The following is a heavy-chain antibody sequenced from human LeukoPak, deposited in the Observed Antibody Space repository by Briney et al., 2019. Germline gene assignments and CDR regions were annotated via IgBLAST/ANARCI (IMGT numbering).Heavy chain of an antibody. CDR1: GFTFSSYG. V-gene: IGHV3-33*01. D-gene: IGHD2-2*01. CDR2: IWYDGSNK. J-gene: IGHJ4*02. Sequence: GRSLRLSCAASGFTFSSYGMHWVRQAPGKGLEWVAVIWYDGSNKYYADSVKGRFTISRGNSKNTLYLQMNSLRAEDTAVYYCARDPDIVVVPAASNPDYWGQGTLVTVSS. CDR3: ARDPDIVVVPAASNPDY.